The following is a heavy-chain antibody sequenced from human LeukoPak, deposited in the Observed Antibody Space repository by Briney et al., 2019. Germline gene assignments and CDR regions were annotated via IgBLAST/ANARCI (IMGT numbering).Heavy chain of an antibody. V-gene: IGHV4-61*05. D-gene: IGHD1-26*01. CDR1: SGSISTSNYY. Sequence: PSETLSLTCTVSSGSISTSNYYWGWVRQPPGKALEWIGNIFYSGSTNYNPSLKSRVTISVDTSKNQFSLKLSSVIAADTAVYYCARGRSGSYGWFDPWGQGTLVTVSS. J-gene: IGHJ5*02. CDR2: IFYSGST. CDR3: ARGRSGSYGWFDP.